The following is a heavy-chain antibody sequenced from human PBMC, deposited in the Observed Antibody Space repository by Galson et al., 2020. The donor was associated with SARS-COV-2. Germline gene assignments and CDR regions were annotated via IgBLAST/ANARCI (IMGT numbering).Heavy chain of an antibody. D-gene: IGHD3-10*01. J-gene: IGHJ6*02. CDR1: GFTFRRAI. Sequence: GESLKISCAAAGFTFRRAIIHWVRQASGKGLEWVGRIKGEADTYATAYAASVKGRFTISRDDARNTAYLQVNGLKAEDTAVYYCTRQLRMVRGILDFSYGMDVWGQGTTVTVSS. CDR3: TRQLRMVRGILDFSYGMDV. CDR2: IKGEADTYAT. V-gene: IGHV3-73*01.